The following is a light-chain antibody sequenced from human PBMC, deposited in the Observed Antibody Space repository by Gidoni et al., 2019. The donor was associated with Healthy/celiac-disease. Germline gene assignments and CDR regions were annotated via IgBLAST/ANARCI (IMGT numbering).Light chain of an antibody. CDR2: AAS. V-gene: IGKV1-39*01. J-gene: IGKJ4*01. CDR3: QQSYSTLT. CDR1: QSISRY. Sequence: DIQMTPSPSSLSASVGDRVPITCRASQSISRYLTWYQQKPGKAPKLLIYAASSLQSGVPSRSSGSGAGTDFTLTSSSLQPEDVATYYCQQSYSTLTFGGGTKVEIK.